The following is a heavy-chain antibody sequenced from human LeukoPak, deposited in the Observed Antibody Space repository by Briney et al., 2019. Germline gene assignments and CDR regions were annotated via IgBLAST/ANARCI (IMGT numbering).Heavy chain of an antibody. J-gene: IGHJ5*02. Sequence: ASVKVSCKASGYTFTGYYMHWVRQAPGQGLEWMGWINPNSGGTNYAQKFQGRVTMTGDTSISTAYMELSRLRSDDTAVYYCARDFRAAMVSDWFDPWGQGTLVTVSS. V-gene: IGHV1-2*02. CDR1: GYTFTGYY. D-gene: IGHD5-18*01. CDR3: ARDFRAAMVSDWFDP. CDR2: INPNSGGT.